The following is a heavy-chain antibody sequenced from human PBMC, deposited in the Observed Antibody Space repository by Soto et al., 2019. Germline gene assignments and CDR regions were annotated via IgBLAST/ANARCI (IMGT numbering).Heavy chain of an antibody. J-gene: IGHJ4*02. CDR2: ISWNSGSI. Sequence: EVQLVESGGGLVQPGRSLRLSCAASGFTFDDYAMHWVRQAPGKGLEWVSGISWNSGSIGYADSVKGRFTISRDNAKNSLYPQMNSLRAEDTALYYCAKDSGLVLSFYFDYWGQGTLVTGSS. CDR3: AKDSGLVLSFYFDY. D-gene: IGHD6-19*01. V-gene: IGHV3-9*01. CDR1: GFTFDDYA.